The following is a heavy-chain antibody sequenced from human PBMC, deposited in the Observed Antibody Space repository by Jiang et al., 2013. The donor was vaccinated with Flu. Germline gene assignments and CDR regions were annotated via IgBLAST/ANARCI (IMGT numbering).Heavy chain of an antibody. V-gene: IGHV4-61*02. CDR1: GGSISSGSYY. CDR3: ARDIAAAGNFYYYYGMDV. J-gene: IGHJ6*02. Sequence: LLKPSQTLSLTCTVSGGSISSGSYYWSWIRQPAGKGLEWIGRIYTSGSTNYNPSLKSRVTISVDTSKNQFSLKLSSVTAADTAVHYCARDIAAAGNFYYYYGMDVWGQGTTVTVSS. CDR2: IYTSGST. D-gene: IGHD6-13*01.